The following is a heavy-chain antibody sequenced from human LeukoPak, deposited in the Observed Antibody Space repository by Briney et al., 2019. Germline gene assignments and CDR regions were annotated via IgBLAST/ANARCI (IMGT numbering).Heavy chain of an antibody. D-gene: IGHD6-19*01. CDR3: ARDRTRTGYSSGWYHDD. Sequence: ASVKVSCKASGYTFTGYYMHWVRQAPGQGLEGMGWINPNSGGTNYAQKFQGRVTMTRDTSISTAYMELSRLRADDTAVYYCARDRTRTGYSSGWYHDDWGQGTLVTVSS. CDR1: GYTFTGYY. V-gene: IGHV1-2*02. J-gene: IGHJ4*02. CDR2: INPNSGGT.